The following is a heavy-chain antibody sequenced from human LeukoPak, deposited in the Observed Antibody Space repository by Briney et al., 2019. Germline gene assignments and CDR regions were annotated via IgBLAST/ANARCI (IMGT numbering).Heavy chain of an antibody. CDR2: IIPIFGTA. V-gene: IGHV1-69*13. CDR3: ARPGGIAAAGTSELLY. CDR1: GGTFSSYA. Sequence: ASAKVSCKASGGTFSSYAISWVRQAPGQGLERMGGIIPIFGTANYAQKFQGRVTITADESTSTAYMELSSLRSEDTAVYYCARPGGIAAAGTSELLYWGQGTLVTVSS. J-gene: IGHJ4*02. D-gene: IGHD6-13*01.